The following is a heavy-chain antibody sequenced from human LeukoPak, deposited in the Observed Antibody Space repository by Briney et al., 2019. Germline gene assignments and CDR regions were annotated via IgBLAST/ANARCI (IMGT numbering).Heavy chain of an antibody. CDR2: IYPGDSDT. CDR1: GYSFTSYW. J-gene: IGHJ6*03. Sequence: GESLKISCKGSGYSFTSYWIGWVRQMPGKGLEWMGIIYPGDSDTRYSPSFQGQVTISADKSISTAYLQWSSLKASDTAMYYCARQAMYDFWSAPEGYYYMDVWGKGTTVTVSS. CDR3: ARQAMYDFWSAPEGYYYMDV. V-gene: IGHV5-51*01. D-gene: IGHD3-3*01.